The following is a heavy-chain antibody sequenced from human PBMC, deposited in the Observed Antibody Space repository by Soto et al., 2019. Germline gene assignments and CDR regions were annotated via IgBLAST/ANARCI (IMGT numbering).Heavy chain of an antibody. CDR2: ISYDGRDK. V-gene: IGHV3-30*18. CDR1: GFTLKSYG. Sequence: GGSLRLSCAASGFTLKSYGIHWVRQAPGKGLEWVTVISYDGRDKHYADSVKGRFTISRDDSKNTLYLQMNSLRVDDTAVYYCAKDFDIGGAAYYFDYWGQGTVVTVSS. D-gene: IGHD3-16*01. J-gene: IGHJ4*02. CDR3: AKDFDIGGAAYYFDY.